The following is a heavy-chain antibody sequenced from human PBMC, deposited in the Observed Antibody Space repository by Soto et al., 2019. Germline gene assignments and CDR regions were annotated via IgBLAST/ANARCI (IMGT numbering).Heavy chain of an antibody. Sequence: QVQLVQSGAEVKKPGSSVKVSCKASGGTFSSYAISWVRQAPGQGLEWMGGIIPIFGTANYAQKFQGRVTITADESTSTAYMELSSLRSEDTAVYYCARVCGGDCAHYYYGMDVWGQGTTVTVSS. D-gene: IGHD2-21*02. CDR2: IIPIFGTA. CDR3: ARVCGGDCAHYYYGMDV. V-gene: IGHV1-69*12. J-gene: IGHJ6*02. CDR1: GGTFSSYA.